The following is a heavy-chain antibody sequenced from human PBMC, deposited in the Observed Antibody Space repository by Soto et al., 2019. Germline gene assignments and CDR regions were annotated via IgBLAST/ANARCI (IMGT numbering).Heavy chain of an antibody. J-gene: IGHJ6*02. Sequence: GASVKVSCKASGYTFTGYYMHWVRQAPGQGLEWMGWINPNSGGTNYAQKFQGWVTMTRDTSISTAYVELSRLRSDDTAVYYCARVHSSALYGMDVWGQGTTVTVSS. V-gene: IGHV1-2*04. CDR1: GYTFTGYY. CDR2: INPNSGGT. CDR3: ARVHSSALYGMDV. D-gene: IGHD6-19*01.